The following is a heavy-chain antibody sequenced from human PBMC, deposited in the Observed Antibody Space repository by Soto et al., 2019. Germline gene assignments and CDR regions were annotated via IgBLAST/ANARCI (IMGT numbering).Heavy chain of an antibody. CDR2: ISFTGDT. D-gene: IGHD4-17*01. Sequence: SETLSLTCTVSGDSVSGGGYYWTWIRQPPGKGLEWIGSISFTGDTTYNPSLRSRVTIAVDTSKNQFSLKLSSVTAADTAVYYCYFFRFNGDYFYWGQGTLVTVSS. CDR3: YFFRFNGDYFY. J-gene: IGHJ4*02. V-gene: IGHV4-61*08. CDR1: GDSVSGGGYY.